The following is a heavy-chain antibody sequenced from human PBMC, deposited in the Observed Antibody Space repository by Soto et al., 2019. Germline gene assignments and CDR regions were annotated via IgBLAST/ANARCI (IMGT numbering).Heavy chain of an antibody. Sequence: SETLSLTCTVSGGSISSYYWSWIRQPPGKGLEWIGYIYYSGSTNYNPSLKSRVTISVDTSKNQFSLKLSSVTAADTAVYYCARQGDQFYYYYMDVWGKGTTVTVSS. D-gene: IGHD2-21*01. CDR2: IYYSGST. CDR1: GGSISSYY. V-gene: IGHV4-59*08. J-gene: IGHJ6*03. CDR3: ARQGDQFYYYYMDV.